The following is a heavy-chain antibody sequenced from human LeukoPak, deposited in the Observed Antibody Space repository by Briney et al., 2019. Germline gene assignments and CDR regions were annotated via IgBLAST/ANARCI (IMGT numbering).Heavy chain of an antibody. CDR1: GGSFSGYY. J-gene: IGHJ4*02. CDR3: ARGYGGNLKYFDY. V-gene: IGHV4-34*01. D-gene: IGHD4-23*01. CDR2: INHSGST. Sequence: PSETLSLTCAVYGGSFSGYYWSWIRQPPGKGLEWIGEINHSGSTNYNPSLKSRVTISVDTSKNQFSLKLSSVTAADTAVYYCARGYGGNLKYFDYWGQGTLVTVSS.